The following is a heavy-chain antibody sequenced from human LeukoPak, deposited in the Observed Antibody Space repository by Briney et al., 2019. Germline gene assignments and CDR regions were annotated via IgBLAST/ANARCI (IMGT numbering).Heavy chain of an antibody. V-gene: IGHV3-30-3*01. CDR3: ARQNYFDSSGYYGAFDI. J-gene: IGHJ3*02. D-gene: IGHD3-22*01. CDR2: ISYDGSDK. Sequence: PGGSLRLSCAASGFTFSSYGIHWVRQAPGKGPQWVALISYDGSDKYYADSLKGRFTISRDNSQNTLFLQMNSLRVEDTAVYYCARQNYFDSSGYYGAFDIWGQGTMVTVSS. CDR1: GFTFSSYG.